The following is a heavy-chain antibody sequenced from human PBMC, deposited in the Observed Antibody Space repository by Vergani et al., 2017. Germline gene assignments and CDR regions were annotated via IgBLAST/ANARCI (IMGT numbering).Heavy chain of an antibody. Sequence: QIQLQESGPGLVKPSETLSLTCSVSGYSISRGFYWAWIRQTPEKGLEWIGGMFHTGEASNSPSLQSRVAFSMDTSKNQFSLQLTSVTPADTAVYFCGVIMVRSPRPDNWFDSWGRGTLVTVSS. V-gene: IGHV4-38-2*02. CDR3: GVIMVRSPRPDNWFDS. CDR1: GYSISRGFY. D-gene: IGHD3-10*01. J-gene: IGHJ5*01. CDR2: MFHTGEA.